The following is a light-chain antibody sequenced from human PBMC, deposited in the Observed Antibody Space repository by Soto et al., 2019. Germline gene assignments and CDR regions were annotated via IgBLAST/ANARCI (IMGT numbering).Light chain of an antibody. J-gene: IGLJ2*01. CDR3: QAWDSSTSEV. Sequence: SYELTQPLSVSVSPGQTASITCSGDKLGDKYACWYQQKPGQSPVLVIYQDSKRPSGIPERFSGSNSGNTATLTISGTQAMDEADYYCQAWDSSTSEVFGGGTKLTVL. V-gene: IGLV3-1*01. CDR2: QDS. CDR1: KLGDKY.